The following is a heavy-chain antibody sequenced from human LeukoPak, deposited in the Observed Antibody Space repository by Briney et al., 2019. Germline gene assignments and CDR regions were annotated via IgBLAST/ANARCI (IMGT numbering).Heavy chain of an antibody. J-gene: IGHJ3*02. CDR2: ISGSGGST. CDR1: GLTFSSYW. V-gene: IGHV3-23*01. D-gene: IGHD3-22*01. Sequence: PGGSLRFSCAASGLTFSSYWMPWVRKAPGKGLEWVSAISGSGGSTYYADSVKGRFTISRDNSKNTLYLQMNSLRAEDTAVYYCAKDRARWTDITMIVVAPEGGFDIWGQGTMVTVSS. CDR3: AKDRARWTDITMIVVAPEGGFDI.